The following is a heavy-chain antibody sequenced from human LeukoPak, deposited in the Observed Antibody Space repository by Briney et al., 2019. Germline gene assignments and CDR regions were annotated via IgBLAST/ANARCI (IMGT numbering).Heavy chain of an antibody. CDR3: ARRLRIGAAEWFDP. CDR1: GGSISSGGYY. CDR2: IYYSGST. V-gene: IGHV4-31*03. D-gene: IGHD2-15*01. J-gene: IGHJ5*02. Sequence: SQTLSLTCTVSGGSISSGGYYWSWIRQHPGKGLEWIGYIYYSGSTYYNPSLKSRLTMSVDTSKNHFSLNLKSVAAADTSVYYCARRLRIGAAEWFDPWGQGIMVTVSS.